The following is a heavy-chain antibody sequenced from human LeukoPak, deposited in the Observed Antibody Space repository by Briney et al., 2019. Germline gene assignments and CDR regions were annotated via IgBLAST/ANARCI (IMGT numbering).Heavy chain of an antibody. J-gene: IGHJ3*02. D-gene: IGHD3-16*01. V-gene: IGHV3-23*01. CDR2: ISGSGGST. CDR1: GFTFSSYG. CDR3: ANRADFYDYVWGSYTDDAFDI. Sequence: GGSLRLSCAASGFTFSSYGMSWVRQAPGKGLEWVSAISGSGGSTYYADSVKGRFTISRDNSKNTLYLQMNSLRAEDTAVYYCANRADFYDYVWGSYTDDAFDIWGQGTMVTVSS.